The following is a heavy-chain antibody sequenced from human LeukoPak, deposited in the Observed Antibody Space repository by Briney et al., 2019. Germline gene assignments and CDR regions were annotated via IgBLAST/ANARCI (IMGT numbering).Heavy chain of an antibody. D-gene: IGHD2-2*01. J-gene: IGHJ4*02. CDR3: ATYCSSANCYIWGYYFDY. CDR2: IIPISGTA. V-gene: IGHV1-69*13. Sequence: SVKVSCKASGYTFTGYYMHWVRQAPGQGLEWMGGIIPISGTANYAQNFQGRVTITADESTSTAYMELSSLRSEDTAMYYCATYCSSANCYIWGYYFDYWGQGTLVTVSS. CDR1: GYTFTGYY.